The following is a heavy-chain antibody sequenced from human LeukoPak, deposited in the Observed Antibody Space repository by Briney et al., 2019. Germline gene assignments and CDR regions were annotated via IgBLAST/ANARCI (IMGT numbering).Heavy chain of an antibody. V-gene: IGHV4-39*07. CDR2: IYYSGST. CDR1: GGSISSSSYY. Sequence: SETLSLTCSVSGGSISSSSYYWGWIRQPPGKGLEWIGSIYYSGSTYYNPSLKSRVTISVDTSKNQFSLKLSSVTAADTAVYYCARDHACSNGVCSYFDSWGQGTLVTVSS. J-gene: IGHJ4*02. CDR3: ARDHACSNGVCSYFDS. D-gene: IGHD2-8*01.